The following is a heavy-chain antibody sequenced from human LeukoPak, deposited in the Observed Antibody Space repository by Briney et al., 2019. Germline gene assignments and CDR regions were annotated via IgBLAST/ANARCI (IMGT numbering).Heavy chain of an antibody. J-gene: IGHJ4*02. CDR1: GFTFSSYW. D-gene: IGHD5-12*01. Sequence: GGSLRLSCAASGFTFSSYWMNWVRQAPGKGLEWVANIKHDGSEKYYVDSVKGRFTISRDNAKNSLYLQMSSLRAEDTAVYYCAKGAYDYIEIAYFDYWGQGSLVTVSS. V-gene: IGHV3-7*01. CDR2: IKHDGSEK. CDR3: AKGAYDYIEIAYFDY.